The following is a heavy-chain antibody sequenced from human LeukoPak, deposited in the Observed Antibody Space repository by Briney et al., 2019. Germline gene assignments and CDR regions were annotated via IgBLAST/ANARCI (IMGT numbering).Heavy chain of an antibody. CDR2: IYPGDSDT. V-gene: IGHV5-51*01. CDR3: ARLADAAVTGTSFDY. Sequence: GESLKISCQASGYNFTTYWIAWVRQMPGKGLKWMGIIYPGDSDTTYSPSFQGQVTISADKSIGTAYLQWSSLKASDTAMYYCARLADAAVTGTSFDYWGQGTLVTVSS. CDR1: GYNFTTYW. D-gene: IGHD6-19*01. J-gene: IGHJ4*02.